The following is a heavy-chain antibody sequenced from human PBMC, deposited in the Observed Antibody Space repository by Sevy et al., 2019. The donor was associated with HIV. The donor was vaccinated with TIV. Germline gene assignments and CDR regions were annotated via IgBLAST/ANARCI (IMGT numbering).Heavy chain of an antibody. D-gene: IGHD5-12*01. V-gene: IGHV4-59*01. CDR1: GGSISSYY. CDR2: IYYSGST. J-gene: IGHJ6*02. Sequence: SETLSLTCTVSGGSISSYYWSWIRQPPGKGLEWIGYIYYSGSTNYNPSLKSRVTISVDTFKNQFSLKLSSVTAADTAVYYCARVNWEMATENKRYYYYGMDVWGQGTTVTVSS. CDR3: ARVNWEMATENKRYYYYGMDV.